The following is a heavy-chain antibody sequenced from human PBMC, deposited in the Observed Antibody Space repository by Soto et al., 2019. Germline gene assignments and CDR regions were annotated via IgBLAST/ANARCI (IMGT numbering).Heavy chain of an antibody. V-gene: IGHV3-23*01. CDR2: IGGSGGST. J-gene: IGHJ5*02. Sequence: GGSLRLSCAASGFTFSSYAMSWVRQAPGKGLEWVSTIGGSGGSTYYADSVKGRFTISRDNSKNTLYLQMNSLRAEDTAVYYCAKDQYVVVTTNWFDPWGQGTLVYVSS. CDR3: AKDQYVVVTTNWFDP. CDR1: GFTFSSYA. D-gene: IGHD2-21*02.